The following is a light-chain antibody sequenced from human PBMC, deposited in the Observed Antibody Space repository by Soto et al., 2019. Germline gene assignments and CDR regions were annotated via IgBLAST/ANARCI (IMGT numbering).Light chain of an antibody. CDR3: QQYNNYSGLT. CDR1: QHIGSW. CDR2: EAS. V-gene: IGKV1-5*03. Sequence: DVQMTQSPSTLSASIGDRVTITCRASQHIGSWLAWYQQKPGKAPKLLIYEASSLEGGVPSRFSGSGSGTEGTLTISGLQPDDFATYYCQQYNNYSGLTFGGGTKVEIK. J-gene: IGKJ4*01.